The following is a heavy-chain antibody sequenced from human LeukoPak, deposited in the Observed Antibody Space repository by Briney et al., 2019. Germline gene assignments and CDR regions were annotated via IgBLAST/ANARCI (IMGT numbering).Heavy chain of an antibody. CDR1: GFTFSNYA. Sequence: QPGGSLRLSCAASGFTFSNYAMNWVRQAPGKGLEWVSNINDNGDNTNYAESVKGRFTISRDNSKNTLYLQMNSLRAEDTAVYYCAKPLRANYFDYWGQGILVTVSS. CDR2: INDNGDNT. V-gene: IGHV3-23*01. CDR3: AKPLRANYFDY. D-gene: IGHD5-12*01. J-gene: IGHJ4*02.